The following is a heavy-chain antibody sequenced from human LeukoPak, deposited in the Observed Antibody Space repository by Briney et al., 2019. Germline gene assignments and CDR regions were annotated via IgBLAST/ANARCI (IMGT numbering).Heavy chain of an antibody. J-gene: IGHJ4*02. V-gene: IGHV4-39*01. D-gene: IGHD2-2*01. CDR1: GGSISSYY. Sequence: SETLSLTCTVSGGSISSYYWGWIRQPPGKGLEWVGSLYYSGSTYYNPSLKSRVTISVDTSKNQFSLKLSSVTAADTAVYYCARIVPAAMVGYWGQGTLVTVSS. CDR3: ARIVPAAMVGY. CDR2: LYYSGST.